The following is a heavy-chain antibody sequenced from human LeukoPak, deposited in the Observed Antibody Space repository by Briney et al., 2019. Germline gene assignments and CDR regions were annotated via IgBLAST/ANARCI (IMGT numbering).Heavy chain of an antibody. D-gene: IGHD1-26*01. Sequence: GGSLRLSCAASGFTFDDYAMHWVRQAPGKGLEWVSGISWNSGSIGYADSVKGRFTISRDNAKNSLYLQMNSLRAEDTAVYYCARDPDSGSYSSFDYWGQGTLVTVSS. CDR2: ISWNSGSI. J-gene: IGHJ4*02. CDR1: GFTFDDYA. V-gene: IGHV3-9*01. CDR3: ARDPDSGSYSSFDY.